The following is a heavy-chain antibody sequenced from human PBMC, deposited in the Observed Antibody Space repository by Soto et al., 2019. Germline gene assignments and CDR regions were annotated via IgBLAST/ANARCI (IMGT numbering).Heavy chain of an antibody. CDR2: IRWNSGSI. V-gene: IGHV3-9*01. J-gene: IGHJ5*01. D-gene: IGHD6-19*01. CDR1: GFTFDDYA. Sequence: EVQLVESGGGLVQPGRSLRLSCAASGFTFDDYAMHWVRQAPGKGLEWVSGIRWNSGSIGYADSVKGRFTISRDNAKNSLYLQMNSLRGEDTALYYCAKAYHSSGWWNWFDSWGQGNLVTVSS. CDR3: AKAYHSSGWWNWFDS.